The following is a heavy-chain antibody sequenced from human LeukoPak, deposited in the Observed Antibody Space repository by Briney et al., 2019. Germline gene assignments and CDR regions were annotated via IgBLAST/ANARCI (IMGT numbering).Heavy chain of an antibody. CDR2: ISYDGSNK. V-gene: IGHV3-30-3*01. CDR3: ARGETVTNYYYYGMDV. CDR1: GFTFSSYW. D-gene: IGHD4-11*01. Sequence: PGGSLRLSCAASGFTFSSYWMSWVRQAPGKGLEWVAVISYDGSNKDYADSVKGRFTISRDNSKNTLYLQMNSLRAEDTAVYYCARGETVTNYYYYGMDVWGQGTTVTVSS. J-gene: IGHJ6*02.